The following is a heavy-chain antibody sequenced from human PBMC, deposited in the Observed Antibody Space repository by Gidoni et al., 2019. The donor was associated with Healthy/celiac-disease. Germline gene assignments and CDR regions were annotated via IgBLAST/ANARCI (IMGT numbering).Heavy chain of an antibody. CDR3: AKPAAGEDGSGKLDY. CDR2: ISGSGGSP. J-gene: IGHJ4*02. V-gene: IGHV3-23*01. CDR1: GVTFSSYA. Sequence: EVQLLESGGGLVQPGGSLRLSCAASGVTFSSYAMSWVRQAPGKGLVLFSAISGSGGSPYSADSVKGRFTISRDNSNNTLSLQMNSLRAEDTAVNYCAKPAAGEDGSGKLDYWGQGTLVTVSS. D-gene: IGHD3-10*01.